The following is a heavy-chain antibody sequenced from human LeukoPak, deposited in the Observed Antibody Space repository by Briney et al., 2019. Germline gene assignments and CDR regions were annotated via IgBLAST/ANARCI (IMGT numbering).Heavy chain of an antibody. CDR3: AREVFITPDY. J-gene: IGHJ4*02. CDR2: ISSSSSYV. Sequence: PGGSLRLSCAASGFTFSSYSMNWVRQAPGKGLEWVSSISSSSSYVYYADSVKGRFTISRDNAKNSLYLQMNSLRAEDTAVYYCAREVFITPDYWGQGTLVTVSS. CDR1: GFTFSSYS. D-gene: IGHD3-22*01. V-gene: IGHV3-21*01.